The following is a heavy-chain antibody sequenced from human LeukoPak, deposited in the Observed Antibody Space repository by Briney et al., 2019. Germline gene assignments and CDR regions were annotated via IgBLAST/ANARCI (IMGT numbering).Heavy chain of an antibody. CDR1: GLTFSGYI. J-gene: IGHJ4*02. D-gene: IGHD3-16*01. CDR2: ISSSSIYI. V-gene: IGHV3-21*01. Sequence: GGSLRLSCAASGLTFSGYIMNCVRQAPGNELECGSSISSSSIYISYADSLKGRITISRDNAKNSLYLQMNSLRADDTAVYYCARGSTVTSSVVFDYWGQGTLVTVSS. CDR3: ARGSTVTSSVVFDY.